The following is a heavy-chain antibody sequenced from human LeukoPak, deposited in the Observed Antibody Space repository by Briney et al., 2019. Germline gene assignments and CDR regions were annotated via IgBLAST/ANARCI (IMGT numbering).Heavy chain of an antibody. CDR3: ASGRFDP. CDR1: GFTFSSYW. CDR2: IKEDGSDI. J-gene: IGHJ5*02. Sequence: PGGSLRLSCAASGFTFSSYWMGWVRQAPGKGLEWVADIKEDGSDIYSVDSVKGRFTISRDNAKNSLYLQMNSLRAEDTAVYYCASGRFDPWGQGTLVTVSS. V-gene: IGHV3-7*01.